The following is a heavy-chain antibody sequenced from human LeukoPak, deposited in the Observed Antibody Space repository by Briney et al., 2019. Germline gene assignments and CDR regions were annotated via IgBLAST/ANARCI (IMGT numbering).Heavy chain of an antibody. CDR2: INPNSGGT. CDR3: ARGYCSGGSCYSVENWFDP. D-gene: IGHD2-15*01. CDR1: GYTFTGYY. V-gene: IGHV1-2*06. J-gene: IGHJ5*02. Sequence: ASVKVSFKAAGYTFTGYYMFWVRQAPGQGLEWMGRINPNSGGTNYAQKFQGRVTMTRDTSISTAYMELSRLRSDDTAVYYCARGYCSGGSCYSVENWFDPWGQGTLVTVSS.